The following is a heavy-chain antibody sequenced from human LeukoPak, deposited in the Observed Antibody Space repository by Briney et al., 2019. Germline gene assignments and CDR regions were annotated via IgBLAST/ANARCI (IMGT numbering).Heavy chain of an antibody. CDR2: IYNSGTT. V-gene: IGHV4-39*01. D-gene: IGHD3-10*01. Sequence: SESLSLTCTVSGDSISSTSYYWDWIRQPPGKGLEWIGSIYNSGTTYYNPSLKSRVTISVDTSKNQFSLKVSSVTAADTAVYYCASRVYGLGSFNYWGQGTLVTVSS. J-gene: IGHJ4*01. CDR3: ASRVYGLGSFNY. CDR1: GDSISSTSYY.